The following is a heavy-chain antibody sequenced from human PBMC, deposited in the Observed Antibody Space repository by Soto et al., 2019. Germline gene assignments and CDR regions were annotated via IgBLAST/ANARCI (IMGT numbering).Heavy chain of an antibody. CDR2: ISAYNGNT. V-gene: IGHV1-18*01. D-gene: IGHD2-15*01. CDR1: GYTFTSYG. J-gene: IGHJ4*02. CDR3: ARVVVVVAATFFDY. Sequence: ASVKVSCKASGYTFTSYGISWVRQAPGQGLEWMGWISAYNGNTNYAQKLQARVTMTTDTSTSTAYMELRSLRSDDTAVYYSARVVVVVAATFFDYWGQGTLVNVSS.